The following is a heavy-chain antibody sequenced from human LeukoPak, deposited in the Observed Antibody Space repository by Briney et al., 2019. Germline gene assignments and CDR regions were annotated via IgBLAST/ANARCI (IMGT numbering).Heavy chain of an antibody. D-gene: IGHD3-10*01. CDR2: IYTSGST. CDR1: GGSISSYY. Sequence: SETLSLTCTVSGGSISSYYWSWIRQPAGKGLEWLGRIYTSGSTTYNPSLKSRVTMSVDTSKNQFSLKLSSVAAADRAVYSCAIEMVRGDIDYWGQGTLVTVSS. V-gene: IGHV4-4*07. J-gene: IGHJ4*02. CDR3: AIEMVRGDIDY.